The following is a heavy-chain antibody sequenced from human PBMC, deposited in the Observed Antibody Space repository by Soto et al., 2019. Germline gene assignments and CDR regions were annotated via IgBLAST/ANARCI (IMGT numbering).Heavy chain of an antibody. CDR1: GYTFTSYG. CDR2: ISAYNGNT. J-gene: IGHJ4*02. Sequence: QVQLVQSGAAVKKPGASVEVSCKASGYTFTSYGISWVRHAPGQGLAWMGWISAYNGNTNYAQKLQGRVTMTTDTSTSTAYMELRSLRSDDTAVYYCARVPLSDGDYVFDYWGQGTLVTVSS. CDR3: ARVPLSDGDYVFDY. D-gene: IGHD4-17*01. V-gene: IGHV1-18*01.